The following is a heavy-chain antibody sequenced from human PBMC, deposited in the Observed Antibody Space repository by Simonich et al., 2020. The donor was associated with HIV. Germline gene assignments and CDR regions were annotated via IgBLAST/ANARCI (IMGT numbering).Heavy chain of an antibody. CDR2: NRSSSSYR. Sequence: EVQLVESGGGLVKPGGYLRLSCSASGFTFSCYSMNWVRQDPGKGLEQVSSNRSSSSYRYYADSVKGRFTISRDNAKNSLYLQMNSLRAEDTAVYYCARHSNYEDGMDVWGQGTTVTVSS. D-gene: IGHD4-4*01. CDR3: ARHSNYEDGMDV. CDR1: GFTFSCYS. J-gene: IGHJ6*02. V-gene: IGHV3-21*02.